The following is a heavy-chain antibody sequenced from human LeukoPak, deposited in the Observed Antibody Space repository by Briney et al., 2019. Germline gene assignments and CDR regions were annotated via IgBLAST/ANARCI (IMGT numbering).Heavy chain of an antibody. D-gene: IGHD3-10*01. Sequence: PGGSLRLSCAASGFTFSSYSMNWVRQAPGKGLEWVSSISSSSSYIYYADSVKGRFTISRDNSKNTLYLQMNSLRAEDTAVYYCAKDAVEYGAGSYCFDYWGQGTLVTVSS. CDR1: GFTFSSYS. V-gene: IGHV3-21*01. CDR2: ISSSSSYI. CDR3: AKDAVEYGAGSYCFDY. J-gene: IGHJ4*02.